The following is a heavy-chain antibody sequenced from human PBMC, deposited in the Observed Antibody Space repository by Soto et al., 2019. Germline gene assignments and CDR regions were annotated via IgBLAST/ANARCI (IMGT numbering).Heavy chain of an antibody. CDR1: GYDFTRTW. V-gene: IGHV5-51*01. Sequence: EVQLVQSGAEVKKPGESLRISCKGSGYDFTRTWIGWVRQLPGKGLDWMGIIYPGDSETRYSPSFQGQVTISADKSISTAYLQWSSLKTSDVAMYYCASLVGGYDSYFDHWGQGTRVTVSS. CDR3: ASLVGGYDSYFDH. J-gene: IGHJ4*02. D-gene: IGHD5-12*01. CDR2: IYPGDSET.